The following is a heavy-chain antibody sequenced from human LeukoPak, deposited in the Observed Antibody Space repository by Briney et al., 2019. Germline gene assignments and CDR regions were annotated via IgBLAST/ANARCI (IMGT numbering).Heavy chain of an antibody. V-gene: IGHV1-18*01. CDR2: ISAYNGNT. Sequence: GASVKVSCKASGYTFTSYGISWVRQAPGQGLEWMGWISAYNGNTNYAQKLQGRVTMTTDTSTSTAYMELRSLRSDDTAVYYCARDTRGGSKLVESDYWGQGTLVTVSS. CDR3: ARDTRGGSKLVESDY. J-gene: IGHJ4*02. D-gene: IGHD3-16*01. CDR1: GYTFTSYG.